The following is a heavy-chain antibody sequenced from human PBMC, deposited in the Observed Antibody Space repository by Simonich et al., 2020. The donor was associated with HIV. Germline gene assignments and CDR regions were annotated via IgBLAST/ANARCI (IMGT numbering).Heavy chain of an antibody. V-gene: IGHV3-48*01. CDR2: ISSSSSSI. D-gene: IGHD2-8*02. CDR1: GFTFSGYS. CDR3: ARDGGVLNY. J-gene: IGHJ4*02. Sequence: EVQLVESGGGLVQPGGSLRLSCAASGFTFSGYSMNWVRQAPGKGLEWISYISSSSSSIYYADSVKGRFTISRDNAKNSLYLQMNSLRAEDTAVYYCARDGGVLNYWGQGALVTVSS.